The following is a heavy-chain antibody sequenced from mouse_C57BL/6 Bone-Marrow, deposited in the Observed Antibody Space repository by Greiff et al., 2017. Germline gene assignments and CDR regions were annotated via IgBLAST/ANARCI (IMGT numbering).Heavy chain of an antibody. V-gene: IGHV1-54*01. CDR2: FNPGSGGT. CDR1: GYAFTNYL. J-gene: IGHJ3*01. Sequence: VQLQQSGAELVRPGTSVKVSCKASGYAFTNYLIEWVKQRPGQGLEWIGVFNPGSGGTNYNEKFKGKATLTADKSSSTAYMPLSSLTSEDSAVYVCATGRARAWFAYWGQGTLVTVSA. CDR3: ATGRARAWFAY. D-gene: IGHD3-3*01.